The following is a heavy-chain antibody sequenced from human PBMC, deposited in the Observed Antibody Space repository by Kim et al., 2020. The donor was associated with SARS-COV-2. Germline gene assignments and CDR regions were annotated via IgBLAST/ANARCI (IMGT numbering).Heavy chain of an antibody. CDR3: ARVRIALGGTPPDY. Sequence: ASVKVSRKASGYTFTGYYIHWVRQAPGQGLEWMGRINPNSGGANYAQKFQGRVTMTGDTSISTAYMELNRLTSDDTAVYYCARVRIALGGTPPDYWGQGT. CDR2: INPNSGGA. CDR1: GYTFTGYY. V-gene: IGHV1-2*06. D-gene: IGHD6-13*01. J-gene: IGHJ4*02.